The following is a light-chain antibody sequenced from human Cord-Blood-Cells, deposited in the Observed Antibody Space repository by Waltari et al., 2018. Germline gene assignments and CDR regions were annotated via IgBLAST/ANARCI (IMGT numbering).Light chain of an antibody. CDR1: QLGDQY. Sequence: SYELTQPPSVSVSPGQTASITCPGDQLGDQYACWYQQKPGQSPVLVIYQDSKRPSGLPERFSGSNSGNTATLTISGTQAMDEADYYCQAWDSSTVVFGGGTKLTVL. J-gene: IGLJ2*01. CDR3: QAWDSSTVV. CDR2: QDS. V-gene: IGLV3-1*01.